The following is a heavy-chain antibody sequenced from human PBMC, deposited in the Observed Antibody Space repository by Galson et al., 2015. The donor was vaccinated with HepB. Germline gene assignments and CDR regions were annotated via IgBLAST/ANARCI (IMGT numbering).Heavy chain of an antibody. CDR3: AKVGLGYCSGGSCYSLDS. J-gene: IGHJ4*02. CDR2: VNGYGGST. Sequence: MSWARQAPGKGLEWVSSVNGYGGSTYYAASVKGRFTISRDNSKNTVHLQINSLRAEDTAVYYCAKVGLGYCSGGSCYSLDSWGQGTLVTVSS. V-gene: IGHV3-23*01. D-gene: IGHD2-15*01.